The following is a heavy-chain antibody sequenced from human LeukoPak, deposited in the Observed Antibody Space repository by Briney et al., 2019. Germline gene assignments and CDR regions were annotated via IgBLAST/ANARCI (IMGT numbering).Heavy chain of an antibody. D-gene: IGHD6-6*01. V-gene: IGHV4-59*08. CDR1: GCSISSYY. J-gene: IGHJ5*02. CDR2: FSYTGSA. CDR3: ARGLEYSSSTNWFDP. Sequence: SETLSLTCTVSGCSISSYYWSWIRQPPGKGLEWIGYFSYTGSANYNPSLKSRVTISVDTSKNQFSLKLSSVTAADTAVYFCARGLEYSSSTNWFDPWGQGTLVIVSS.